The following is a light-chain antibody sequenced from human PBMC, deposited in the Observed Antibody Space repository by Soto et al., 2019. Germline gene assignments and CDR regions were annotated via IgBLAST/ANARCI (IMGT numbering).Light chain of an antibody. Sequence: QAVVTQPPSASGTPGQRVTISCSGSNSNIGSNTVNWYQQLPGTAPKLLIYYDNLRPSGVPDRISGSKSGTSASLAISGLQSDDDAYYYWAAWDDSLNGRVFGTGTKLTV. CDR1: NSNIGSNT. V-gene: IGLV1-44*01. J-gene: IGLJ1*01. CDR3: AAWDDSLNGRV. CDR2: YDN.